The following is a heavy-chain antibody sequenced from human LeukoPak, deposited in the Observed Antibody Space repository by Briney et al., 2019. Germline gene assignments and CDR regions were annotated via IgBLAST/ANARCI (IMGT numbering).Heavy chain of an antibody. CDR3: ARGGNKEFDY. D-gene: IGHD2/OR15-2a*01. CDR2: ISGNGANT. J-gene: IGHJ4*02. V-gene: IGHV3-64*01. Sequence: GGSLRLSCAASGFTFRNYAMHWVRQAPGKGLEYVSAISGNGANTYYANSVKGRFTISRDNSKNTLYLQMNSPRAEDTAVYYCARGGNKEFDYWGQGALVTVSS. CDR1: GFTFRNYA.